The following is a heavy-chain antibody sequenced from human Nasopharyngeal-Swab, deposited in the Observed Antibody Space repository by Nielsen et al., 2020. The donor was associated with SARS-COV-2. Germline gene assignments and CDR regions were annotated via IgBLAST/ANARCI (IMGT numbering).Heavy chain of an antibody. D-gene: IGHD2-8*01. CDR2: IQSYNGNS. CDR1: GFSLTYRF. V-gene: IGHV1-45*02. CDR3: ASGQCINGVCNTTDGLDV. J-gene: IGHJ6*02. Sequence: SVKVSCKSSGFSLTYRFLHWMRQAPDQALAWMGWIQSYNGNSKYAQNFQGRVSIPRDGSRTTASLELSRLRPDDTATFFCASGQCINGVCNTTDGLDVWGQGTSVTVS.